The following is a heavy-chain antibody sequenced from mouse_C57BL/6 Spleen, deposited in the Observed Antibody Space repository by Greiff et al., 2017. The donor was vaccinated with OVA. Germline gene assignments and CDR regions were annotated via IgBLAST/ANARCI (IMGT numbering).Heavy chain of an antibody. D-gene: IGHD1-1*01. CDR3: ARDPYYGSSYGGFYFDY. J-gene: IGHJ2*01. V-gene: IGHV5-4*01. Sequence: EVKLMESGGGLVKPGGSLKLSCAASGFTFSSYAMSWVRQTPEKRLEWVATISDGGSYTYYPDNVKGRFTISRDNAKNNLYLQMSHLKSEDTAMYYCARDPYYGSSYGGFYFDYWGQGTTLTVSS. CDR2: ISDGGSYT. CDR1: GFTFSSYA.